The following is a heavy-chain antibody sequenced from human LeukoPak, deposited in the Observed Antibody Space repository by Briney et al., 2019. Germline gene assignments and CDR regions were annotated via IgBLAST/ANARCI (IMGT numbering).Heavy chain of an antibody. J-gene: IGHJ4*02. Sequence: AAVQVSCQTSGYTFNSYDINWVRQAPRHALEWMGWMNANGSNTGYAQKFQGRVTMTRNTSISTAYMERSSLRSQYTAVYYCARGPPESSSSDYSGQGTLVTVSS. D-gene: IGHD6-13*01. V-gene: IGHV1-8*01. CDR2: MNANGSNT. CDR3: ARGPPESSSSDY. CDR1: GYTFNSYD.